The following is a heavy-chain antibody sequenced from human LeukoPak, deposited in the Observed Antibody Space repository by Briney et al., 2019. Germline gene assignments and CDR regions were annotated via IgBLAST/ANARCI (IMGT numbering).Heavy chain of an antibody. CDR2: INPDGSAQ. D-gene: IGHD4-11*01. Sequence: GGSLRLSWVASGFSFSSYWMSWVRQAPGKGMELVANINPDGSAQDYVDSLSGRFAISRDNAKRSLYLQMNSLSPEDTAVYYCANQAYSQFDYWGQGTLVSVSS. CDR1: GFSFSSYW. CDR3: ANQAYSQFDY. V-gene: IGHV3-7*01. J-gene: IGHJ4*02.